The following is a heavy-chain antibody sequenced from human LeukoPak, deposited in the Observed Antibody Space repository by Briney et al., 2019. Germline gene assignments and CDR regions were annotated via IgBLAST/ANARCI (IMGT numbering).Heavy chain of an antibody. CDR1: GFTFSSYA. CDR3: AQIAAEDY. D-gene: IGHD6-13*01. Sequence: GGSLRLSCAASGFTFSSYAVSWVRQAPGKGLEWVSATSGSGGSPYYADSVKGRFTISRDNSKNTLYLHMNSLRAEDTAIYYCAQIAAEDYWGQGTLVTVSS. J-gene: IGHJ4*02. CDR2: TSGSGGSP. V-gene: IGHV3-23*01.